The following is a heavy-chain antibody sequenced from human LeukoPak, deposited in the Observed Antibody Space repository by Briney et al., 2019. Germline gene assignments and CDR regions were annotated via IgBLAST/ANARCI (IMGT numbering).Heavy chain of an antibody. D-gene: IGHD3-22*01. J-gene: IGHJ4*02. CDR2: IYYSGST. CDR1: GGSISSYY. V-gene: IGHV4-59*01. CDR3: ARVYYDSSGYYVWYFDY. Sequence: SETLSLTCTVSGGSISSYYWSWIRQPPGKGLEWIGYIYYSGSTNYNPSLKSRVTISVDTSKNQLSLKLSSVTAADTAVYYCARVYYDSSGYYVWYFDYWGQGTLVTVSS.